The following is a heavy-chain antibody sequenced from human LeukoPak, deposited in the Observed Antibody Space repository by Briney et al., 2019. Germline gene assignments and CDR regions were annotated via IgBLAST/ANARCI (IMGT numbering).Heavy chain of an antibody. V-gene: IGHV3-9*01. D-gene: IGHD2/OR15-2a*01. CDR2: ISWNSGSI. J-gene: IGHJ2*01. Sequence: GGSLRLSCAASGFTFDDYAMHWVRQAPGKGLEWVSGISWNSGSIGYADSVKGRFTISRDNSKNTLYLQMNSLRAEDTAVYYCAKNPIARRTDWYFDLWGRGTLVTVSS. CDR3: AKNPIARRTDWYFDL. CDR1: GFTFDDYA.